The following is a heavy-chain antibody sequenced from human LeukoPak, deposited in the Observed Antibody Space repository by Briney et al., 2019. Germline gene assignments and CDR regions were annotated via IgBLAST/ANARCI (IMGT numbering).Heavy chain of an antibody. J-gene: IGHJ4*02. CDR1: GFSFSTYA. Sequence: PGGSLRLSCAASGFSFSTYAMSWVRHAPGKGLEWVSGISSNSADTYYADSVKGRFRVSRDNSKSTLYLQMNSLRAEDTAVYYCASGTYRLGDYWGQGTLVAVSS. V-gene: IGHV3-23*01. CDR2: ISSNSADT. CDR3: ASGTYRLGDY. D-gene: IGHD3-10*01.